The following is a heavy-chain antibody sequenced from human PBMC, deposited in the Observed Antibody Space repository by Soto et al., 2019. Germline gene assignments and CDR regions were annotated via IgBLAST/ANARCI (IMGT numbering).Heavy chain of an antibody. D-gene: IGHD4-17*01. CDR2: ISSSNSYI. J-gene: IGHJ4*02. CDR3: ARFYGDYIRYFDY. CDR1: GFTFSSYS. Sequence: EVQLVESGGGLVKPGGSLRLSCAASGFTFSSYSMNWVRQAPGKGLEWVSSISSSNSYIHYADSVKGRFTISGDNAKNILYLQMNSLRTEVTAVYYGARFYGDYIRYFDYWGQGTLVTVSS. V-gene: IGHV3-21*01.